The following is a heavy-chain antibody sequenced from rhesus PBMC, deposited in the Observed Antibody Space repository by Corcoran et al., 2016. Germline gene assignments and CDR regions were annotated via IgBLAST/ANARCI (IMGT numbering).Heavy chain of an antibody. D-gene: IGHD6-25*01. J-gene: IGHJ4*01. Sequence: QLQLQESGPGLVKPSETLSVTCAVSGGSISRSYWSWIRKAPVEGLEWIWNYYFSGNITNYNPTLKIRVTLSVDTSKNQLSLKLSSVTTADTAVYYCARPYSGGWTLFDYWGQGVLVTVSS. CDR2: YYFSGNIT. V-gene: IGHV4-169*01. CDR1: GGSISRSY. CDR3: ARPYSGGWTLFDY.